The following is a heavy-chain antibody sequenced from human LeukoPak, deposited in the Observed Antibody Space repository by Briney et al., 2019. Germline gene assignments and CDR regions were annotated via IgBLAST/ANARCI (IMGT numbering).Heavy chain of an antibody. CDR2: ISAHSANT. Sequence: GTSVKVSCRASGYTFTGYGITWVRQAPGQGLEWMGWISAHSANTNFAQKLHGRVTMTTDTSTNTTYMELRNLTSDDTAVYYCARVERYYYSSGYYPWGQGTLVTVSS. CDR1: GYTFTGYG. J-gene: IGHJ5*02. D-gene: IGHD3-22*01. V-gene: IGHV1-18*01. CDR3: ARVERYYYSSGYYP.